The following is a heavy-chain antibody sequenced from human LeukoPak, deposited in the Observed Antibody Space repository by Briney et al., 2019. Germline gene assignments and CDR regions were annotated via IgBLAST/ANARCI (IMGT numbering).Heavy chain of an antibody. J-gene: IGHJ5*02. CDR2: ISADNGDT. D-gene: IGHD6-13*01. CDR1: GYTFSIYA. V-gene: IGHV1-18*01. CDR3: ARFALGAAAAGFDP. Sequence: GASVKVSCKTSGYTFSIYAITWVRQAPGQGPEWMGWISADNGDTRSAEKVQGRLPMTTDTSTSTGYMELRSLTSDDTAVYYCARFALGAAAAGFDPWGQGTLVTVSS.